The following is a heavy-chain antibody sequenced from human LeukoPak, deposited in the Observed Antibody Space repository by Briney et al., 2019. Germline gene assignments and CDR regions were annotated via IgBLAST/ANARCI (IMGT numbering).Heavy chain of an antibody. CDR3: AREVPDSSSWSKFDY. CDR2: IYYSGST. V-gene: IGHV4-59*12. Sequence: PSETLSLTCTVSGGSISGDYASWIRQPPGKGLEWIGYIYYSGSTNYNPSLKSRVTISVDTSKNQFSLKLSSVTAADTAVYYCAREVPDSSSWSKFDYWGQGTLVTVSS. D-gene: IGHD6-13*01. CDR1: GGSISGDY. J-gene: IGHJ4*02.